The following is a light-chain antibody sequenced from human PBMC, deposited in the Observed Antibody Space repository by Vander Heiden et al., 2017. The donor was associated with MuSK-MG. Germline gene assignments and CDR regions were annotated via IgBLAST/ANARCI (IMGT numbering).Light chain of an antibody. Sequence: TQMTQSPSSLSASVGDNVTITCRASQGIRSDLGWYQQRPGKAPKVLIYGTSNLNNGVPSRFSGSGADTEFSLSISNLQPEDFATYYCLQDVNSPWTFGHGTKVXMK. V-gene: IGKV1-6*01. J-gene: IGKJ1*01. CDR2: GTS. CDR1: QGIRSD. CDR3: LQDVNSPWT.